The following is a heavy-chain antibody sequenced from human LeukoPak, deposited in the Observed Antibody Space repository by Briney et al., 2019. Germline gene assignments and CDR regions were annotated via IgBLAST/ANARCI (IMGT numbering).Heavy chain of an antibody. CDR2: INHSGST. Sequence: SETLSLTCAVYGGSFSGYYWSWIRQPPGKGLEWIGEINHSGSTNYNPSLKSRVTISVDTSKNQFSLKLSSVTAADTAVYYCARDWVRSSSGLDLDIWGQGAMVTVSS. V-gene: IGHV4-34*01. CDR1: GGSFSGYY. CDR3: ARDWVRSSSGLDLDI. J-gene: IGHJ3*02. D-gene: IGHD2-2*01.